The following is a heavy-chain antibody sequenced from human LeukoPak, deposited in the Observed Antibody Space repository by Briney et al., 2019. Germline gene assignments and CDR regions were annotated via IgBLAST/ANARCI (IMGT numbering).Heavy chain of an antibody. Sequence: PGGSLRLSCAASGFTFSSYGMHWVRQAPGKGLEWVAFIRYDGSNKYYADSVKGRFTISRDNYKNTLYLQMNSLRAEDTAVYYCAKGGLVRGVSFKLDYYYMDVWGKGTTVTISS. J-gene: IGHJ6*03. V-gene: IGHV3-30*02. CDR2: IRYDGSNK. D-gene: IGHD3-10*01. CDR3: AKGGLVRGVSFKLDYYYMDV. CDR1: GFTFSSYG.